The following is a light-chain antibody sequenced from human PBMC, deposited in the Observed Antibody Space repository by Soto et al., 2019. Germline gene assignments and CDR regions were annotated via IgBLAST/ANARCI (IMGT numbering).Light chain of an antibody. CDR2: GAS. CDR3: QQYGSSPGT. Sequence: EIVLTKSPGRLSLSPGERATLSCRASQGVSSTYLAWYQQRLGQAPRLLIFGASSRATGIPDRFSGSGSGTDFTLTISRLEPEDFAVYYCQQYGSSPGTFGQGTKVDIK. J-gene: IGKJ1*01. V-gene: IGKV3-20*01. CDR1: QGVSSTY.